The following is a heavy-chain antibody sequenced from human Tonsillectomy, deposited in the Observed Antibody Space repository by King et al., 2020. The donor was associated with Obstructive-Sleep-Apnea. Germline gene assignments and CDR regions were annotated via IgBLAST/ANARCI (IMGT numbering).Heavy chain of an antibody. CDR1: GGSFSDYY. D-gene: IGHD6-13*01. Sequence: VQLQQWGAGLLKPSETLSLSCAFYGGSFSDYYWSWILQPPGKGLEWIGEINHSGSTNYNSSLKSRVTISVDMSKNQFSLKLTSVPAAVTAVYYCARGSGAADVNWFDPWGQGALVTVSS. J-gene: IGHJ5*02. CDR2: INHSGST. V-gene: IGHV4-34*01. CDR3: ARGSGAADVNWFDP.